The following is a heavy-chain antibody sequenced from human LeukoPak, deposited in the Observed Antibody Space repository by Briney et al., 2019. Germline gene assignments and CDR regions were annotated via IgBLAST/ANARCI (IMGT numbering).Heavy chain of an antibody. Sequence: GGSLRLSCTTSGFTFSAYAIHWVRQTPGKGLEWVAVISYDGSDQYYTDFVKGRFILSRDNSNHTVYLQMNSLRPEDTAVYYCARKNGLDYWGQGTLVTVSS. V-gene: IGHV3-30*04. CDR3: ARKNGLDY. J-gene: IGHJ4*02. CDR1: GFTFSAYA. CDR2: ISYDGSDQ.